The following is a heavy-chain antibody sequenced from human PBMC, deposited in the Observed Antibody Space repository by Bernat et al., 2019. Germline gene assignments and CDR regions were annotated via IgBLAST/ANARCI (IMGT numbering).Heavy chain of an antibody. CDR1: GFTFSDYY. J-gene: IGHJ4*02. D-gene: IGHD1-26*01. Sequence: QVQLVESGGGLVKPGGSLRLSCAASGFTFSDYYMSWIRQAPGKGLEWVSYISSSGSTIYYADAMKGRFTISRDNAKNSLYLQMNSLRAEDTAVYSCARVVGATTSRYYFDYWGQGTLVTVSS. V-gene: IGHV3-11*01. CDR2: ISSSGSTI. CDR3: ARVVGATTSRYYFDY.